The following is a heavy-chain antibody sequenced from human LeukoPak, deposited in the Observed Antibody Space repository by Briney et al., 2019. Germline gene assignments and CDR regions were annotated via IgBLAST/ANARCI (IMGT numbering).Heavy chain of an antibody. J-gene: IGHJ4*02. CDR2: ISASGSNI. V-gene: IGHV3-48*03. CDR3: ARVKGTYFDY. D-gene: IGHD1-1*01. Sequence: GGSLRLSCAASGFSFSVYEIHWFRQAPGKGLEWVAYISASGSNIYYVDSVMGRFTVSRDNPKSSLFLQMNSPRAEDTAVYYCARVKGTYFDYWGQGALVTVSS. CDR1: GFSFSVYE.